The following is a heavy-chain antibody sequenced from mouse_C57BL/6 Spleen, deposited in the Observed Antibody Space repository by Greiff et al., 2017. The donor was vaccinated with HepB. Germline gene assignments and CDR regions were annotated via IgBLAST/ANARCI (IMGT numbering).Heavy chain of an antibody. CDR2: ISSGSSTI. CDR1: GFTFSDYG. J-gene: IGHJ4*01. Sequence: EVQRVESGGGLVKPGGSLKLSCAASGFTFSDYGMHWVRQAPEKGLEWVAYISSGSSTIYYADTVKGRFTISRDNAKNTLFLQMTSLRSEDTAMYYCAATVVAYYYAMDYWGQGTSVTVSS. D-gene: IGHD1-1*01. V-gene: IGHV5-17*01. CDR3: AATVVAYYYAMDY.